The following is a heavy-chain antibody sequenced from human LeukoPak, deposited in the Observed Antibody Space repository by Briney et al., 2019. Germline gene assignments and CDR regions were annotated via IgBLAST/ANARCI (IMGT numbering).Heavy chain of an antibody. CDR1: GGSVSSDY. V-gene: IGHV4-4*07. D-gene: IGHD4-17*01. CDR2: IYTSGVT. J-gene: IGHJ4*02. CDR3: ARATSHDYGDYEVVHLLNFDY. Sequence: SETLSLTCTVSGGSVSSDYWSWIRQPAGKGLEWIGRIYTSGVTDYNPSLKSRVTMSVDTSKNQFSLNLSSVTAADTAVYYCARATSHDYGDYEVVHLLNFDYWGQGTLVTVSS.